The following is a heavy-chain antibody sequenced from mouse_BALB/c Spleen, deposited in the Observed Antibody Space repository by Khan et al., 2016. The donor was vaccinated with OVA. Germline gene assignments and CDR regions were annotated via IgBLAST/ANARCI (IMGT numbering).Heavy chain of an antibody. J-gene: IGHJ3*01. CDR3: ARGGYGGFAY. V-gene: IGHV1-85*01. D-gene: IGHD2-14*01. CDR2: IFPGDGGT. Sequence: QVQLQQSGAELVKPGASVKLSCKASGYTFTSYDINWVRQRPEQGLEWIGWIFPGDGGTKSNEKFKDKATLTTDKSSSTAYMHLSRLTSEDSAVYFCARGGYGGFAYWGQGTLVTVSA. CDR1: GYTFTSYD.